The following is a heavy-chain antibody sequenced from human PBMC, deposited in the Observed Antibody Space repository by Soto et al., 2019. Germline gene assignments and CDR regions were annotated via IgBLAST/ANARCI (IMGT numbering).Heavy chain of an antibody. CDR1: GGPFSSYA. V-gene: IGHV1-69*13. CDR3: ARGVIAAGTFIGWFDP. J-gene: IGHJ5*02. Sequence: ASVKVFFKASGGPFSSYAMSLVRQAPGQGLEWMGGIIPIFGTANYAQKFQGRVTITADESTSTAYMELSSLRSEDTAVYYCARGVIAAGTFIGWFDPWGQGTLVTVSS. CDR2: IIPIFGTA. D-gene: IGHD6-13*01.